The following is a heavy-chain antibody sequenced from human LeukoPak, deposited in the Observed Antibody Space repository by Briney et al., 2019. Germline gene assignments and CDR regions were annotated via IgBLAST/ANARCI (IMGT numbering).Heavy chain of an antibody. CDR3: ARDTTVVTPDGFDI. J-gene: IGHJ3*02. CDR2: IIPIFGTA. Sequence: SVKVSCKASGGTFSSYAISWVRQAPGQGLEWMGGIIPIFGTANYAQKFQGRVTITADESTSTAYMELRSLRSDDTAVYYCARDTTVVTPDGFDIWGQGTMVTVSS. D-gene: IGHD4-23*01. CDR1: GGTFSSYA. V-gene: IGHV1-69*13.